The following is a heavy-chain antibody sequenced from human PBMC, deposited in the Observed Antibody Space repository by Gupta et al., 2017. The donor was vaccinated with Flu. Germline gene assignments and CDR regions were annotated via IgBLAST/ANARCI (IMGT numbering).Heavy chain of an antibody. V-gene: IGHV3-15*01. Sequence: AWRNWVRQTPGKGLEGVGSIKSKTDGETTHDTSPVEGRFTVSRHDARNTVYLQMKRLKPEETAVYYFTADRRGGYRKFDYGGHGTLVTVSS. CDR2: IKSKTDGETT. CDR1: AW. D-gene: IGHD1-26*01. J-gene: IGHJ4*01. CDR3: TADRRGGYRKFDY.